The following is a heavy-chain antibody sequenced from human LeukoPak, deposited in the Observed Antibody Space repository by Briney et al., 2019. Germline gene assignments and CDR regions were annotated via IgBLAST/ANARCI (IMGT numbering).Heavy chain of an antibody. CDR2: IYTSGRT. D-gene: IGHD4-17*01. Sequence: PSETLSLTCTVSGGSISSYYWSWGRQPAGKGLEWGGRIYTSGRTNYNPSLKRRVTISVEKSKNQFSLKLSSVTAADPAVYYCARFFPPPTTVTTAPYYFDYWGQGTLVTVSS. J-gene: IGHJ4*02. V-gene: IGHV4-4*07. CDR1: GGSISSYY. CDR3: ARFFPPPTTVTTAPYYFDY.